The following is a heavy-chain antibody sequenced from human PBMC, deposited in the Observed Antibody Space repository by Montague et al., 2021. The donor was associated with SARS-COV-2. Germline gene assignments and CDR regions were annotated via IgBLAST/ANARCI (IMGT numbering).Heavy chain of an antibody. CDR1: GGSISRYF. V-gene: IGHV4-59*01. CDR3: ARVTLGGRDGRTRQYEGLDS. D-gene: IGHD3-16*01. CDR2: VHDIESS. J-gene: IGHJ4*02. Sequence: SETLSLTCTVSGGSISRYFWNWIRQTPGKGLEWMGYVHDIESSIYNPSLQSRIIILLDTPKNQFSLRLNAVTAADTAVYYCARVTLGGRDGRTRQYEGLDSWGQGILVTVSS.